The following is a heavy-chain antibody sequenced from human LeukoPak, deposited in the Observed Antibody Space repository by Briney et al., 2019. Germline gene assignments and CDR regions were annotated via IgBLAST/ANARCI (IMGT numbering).Heavy chain of an antibody. J-gene: IGHJ4*02. CDR3: ARAPPGGRLDY. Sequence: SQTLSLTCAVSGGSISSGGYSWSWIRRPPGKGLEWIGYIYHSGSTYYNPSLKSRVTISVDRSKNQFSLKLSSVTAADTAVYYCARAPPGGRLDYWGQGTLVTVSS. V-gene: IGHV4-30-2*01. D-gene: IGHD2-15*01. CDR1: GGSISSGGYS. CDR2: IYHSGST.